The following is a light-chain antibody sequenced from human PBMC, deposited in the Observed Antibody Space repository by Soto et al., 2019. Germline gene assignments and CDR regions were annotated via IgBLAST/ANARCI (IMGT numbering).Light chain of an antibody. CDR3: QQYNNWPPRT. V-gene: IGKV3-15*01. CDR1: QSVSSN. J-gene: IGKJ1*01. Sequence: EIVMTQSPATLSVSPVERATLSCRASQSVSSNLAWYQQKPGQAPRLLIYGASTRATGIPARFSGSGSGTEFTLTISSLQSEDFAVYCCQQYNNWPPRTFGQGTKVEI. CDR2: GAS.